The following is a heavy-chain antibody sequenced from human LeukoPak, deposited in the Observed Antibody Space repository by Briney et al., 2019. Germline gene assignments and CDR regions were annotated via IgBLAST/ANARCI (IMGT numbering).Heavy chain of an antibody. J-gene: IGHJ3*02. D-gene: IGHD6-19*01. CDR1: GFTFSDYY. CDR3: ARAGSGWYPHAFDI. V-gene: IGHV3-11*04. Sequence: GGSLRLSCAASGFTFSDYYISWIRQAPGKGLEWVSYFSSSGSTIYYADSVKGRFTISRDNAKNSLYLQMNSLRAEDTAVYYCARAGSGWYPHAFDIWGQGTMVTVSS. CDR2: FSSSGSTI.